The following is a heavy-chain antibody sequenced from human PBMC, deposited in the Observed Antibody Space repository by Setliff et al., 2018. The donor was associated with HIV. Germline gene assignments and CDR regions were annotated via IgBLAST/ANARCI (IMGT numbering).Heavy chain of an antibody. Sequence: GESLKISCKGSGYSFTNYWIGWVRQTPEKGLEWVGVIYPTDSHTTYSPSFQGRVTISVDMSISTAYLQWSSLKASDTAIYYCARRKSGSLGAFDIWGQGTMVTVSS. V-gene: IGHV5-51*01. CDR1: GYSFTNYW. CDR3: ARRKSGSLGAFDI. D-gene: IGHD1-26*01. CDR2: IYPTDSHT. J-gene: IGHJ3*02.